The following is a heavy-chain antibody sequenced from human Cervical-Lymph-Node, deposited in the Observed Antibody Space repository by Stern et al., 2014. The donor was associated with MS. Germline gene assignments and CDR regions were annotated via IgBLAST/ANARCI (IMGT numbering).Heavy chain of an antibody. V-gene: IGHV1-69*05. Sequence: VQLVESGAEVKKPGSSVKVSCKASGCTLSSLAIRWVRQAPGQGLEWMGGINPKGNNADYAQKVQGRVIITTDHCTNTVYMELRSLRLEDTAVYYCAKDPPLGVLDEGGYKYIDVDVWGQGTTVTVSS. CDR2: INPKGNNA. CDR3: AKDPPLGVLDEGGYKYIDVDV. J-gene: IGHJ6*02. CDR1: GCTLSSLA. D-gene: IGHD3-3*01.